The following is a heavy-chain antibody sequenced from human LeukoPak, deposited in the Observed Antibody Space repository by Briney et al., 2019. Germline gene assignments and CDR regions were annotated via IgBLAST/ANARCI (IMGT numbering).Heavy chain of an antibody. CDR3: ARGGIAAAGIDY. D-gene: IGHD6-13*01. Sequence: PSETLSLTCTVSTGSINGAYWGWIRQPPGKGLEWIGEINHSGSTNYNPSLKSRVTISVDTSKNQFSLKLSSVTAADTAVYYCARGGIAAAGIDYWGQGTLVTVSS. J-gene: IGHJ4*02. CDR2: INHSGST. CDR1: TGSINGAY. V-gene: IGHV4-34*01.